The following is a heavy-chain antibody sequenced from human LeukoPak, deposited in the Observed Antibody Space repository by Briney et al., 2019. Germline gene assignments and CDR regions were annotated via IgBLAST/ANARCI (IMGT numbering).Heavy chain of an antibody. V-gene: IGHV3-9*01. Sequence: GGPLRLSCAASGFTFDDYAMHWVRQAPGKGLEWVSGISWNSGSIGYADSVKGRFTISRDNAKNSLYLQMNSLRAEDTALYYCAKDRGGSSELGDAFDVWGQGTMVRVSS. CDR3: AKDRGGSSELGDAFDV. CDR1: GFTFDDYA. D-gene: IGHD1-26*01. J-gene: IGHJ3*01. CDR2: ISWNSGSI.